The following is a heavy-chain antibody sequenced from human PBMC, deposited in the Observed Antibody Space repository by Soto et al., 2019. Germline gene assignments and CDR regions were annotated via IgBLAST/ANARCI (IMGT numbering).Heavy chain of an antibody. Sequence: SVKGCCKASGFTFTSGAVRWVRQARGQRLEWIGCIVVGGGNTNDAQKCQERVTITRDMSPSTAYMELSSLRSEHTAVYYCAAEGSGSSGSYMRASYYYGMDVWGQGTTVTVSS. D-gene: IGHD6-19*01. J-gene: IGHJ6*02. CDR1: GFTFTSGA. CDR3: AAEGSGSSGSYMRASYYYGMDV. V-gene: IGHV1-58*01. CDR2: IVVGGGNT.